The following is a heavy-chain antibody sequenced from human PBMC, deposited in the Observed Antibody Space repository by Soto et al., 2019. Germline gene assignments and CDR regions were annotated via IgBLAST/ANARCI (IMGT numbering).Heavy chain of an antibody. CDR2: IYCSGST. V-gene: IGHV4-30-4*01. CDR1: GGSISSGDYY. CDR3: ARAGNSKAVWGSYRYIPY. J-gene: IGHJ4*02. Sequence: SETLSLTCTVSGGSISSGDYYWSWIRQPPGKGLEWIGYIYCSGSTYYNPSLKSRVTISVDTSKNQFSLKLSSVTAADTAVYYCARAGNSKAVWGSYRYIPYWGQGTLVTVSS. D-gene: IGHD3-16*02.